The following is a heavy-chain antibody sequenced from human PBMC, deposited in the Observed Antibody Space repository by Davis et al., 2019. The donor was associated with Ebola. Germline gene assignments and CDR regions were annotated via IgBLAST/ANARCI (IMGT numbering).Heavy chain of an antibody. CDR2: IYYSGST. Sequence: MPSETLSLTCTVSGGSISSYYWSWIRQPPGKGLEWIGYIYYSGSTYYNPSLKSRVTISVDKSKNQFSLKLSSVTAADTAVYYCARSSGWYYHYFDYWGQGTLVTVSS. CDR1: GGSISSYY. J-gene: IGHJ4*02. CDR3: ARSSGWYYHYFDY. V-gene: IGHV4-59*12. D-gene: IGHD6-19*01.